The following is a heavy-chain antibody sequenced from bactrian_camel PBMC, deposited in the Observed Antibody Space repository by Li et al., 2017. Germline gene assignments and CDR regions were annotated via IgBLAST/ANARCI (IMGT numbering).Heavy chain of an antibody. J-gene: IGHJ4*01. CDR3: ASVRRGAGYRSCQPGDAPFSV. D-gene: IGHD2*01. CDR2: IYKNDGST. Sequence: QLVESGGGSVQAGGSLRLSCAASGGTYGCIGWFRRAPGKERKKVAAIYKNDGSTWYSDSVRGRFTISRDNSKRTITLQMNSLKVDDTAMYYCASVRRGAGYRSCQPGDAPFSVWGQGTQVTVS. CDR1: GGTYGC. V-gene: IGHV3S54*01.